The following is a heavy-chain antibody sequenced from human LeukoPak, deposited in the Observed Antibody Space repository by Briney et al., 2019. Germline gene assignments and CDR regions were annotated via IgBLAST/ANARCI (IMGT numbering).Heavy chain of an antibody. CDR2: IYYSGST. Sequence: PSETLSLTCTVSGGSISSSSYYWGWIRQPPGKGLEWIGSIYYSGSTYYNPSLKSRVTISVDTSKNQFSLKLSSVTAADTAVYYCARFPYYCGMDVWGQGTTVTVSS. CDR1: GGSISSSSYY. V-gene: IGHV4-39*01. CDR3: ARFPYYCGMDV. J-gene: IGHJ6*02.